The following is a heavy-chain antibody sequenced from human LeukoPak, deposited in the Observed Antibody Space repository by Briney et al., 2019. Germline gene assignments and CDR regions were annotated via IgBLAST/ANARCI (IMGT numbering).Heavy chain of an antibody. CDR2: INPNSGGT. CDR3: ARVQYQLLFGWFDP. V-gene: IGHV1-2*02. Sequence: ASVKVSCKASGYTFTGYYMHWVRQAPGQGLEWMGWINPNSGGTNYAQKFQGRVTMTRDTSISTAYMELSRLRSDDTAVYCCARVQYQLLFGWFDPWGQGTLVTVSS. D-gene: IGHD2-2*01. CDR1: GYTFTGYY. J-gene: IGHJ5*02.